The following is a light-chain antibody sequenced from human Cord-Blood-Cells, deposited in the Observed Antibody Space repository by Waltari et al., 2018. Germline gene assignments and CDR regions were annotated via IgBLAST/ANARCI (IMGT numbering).Light chain of an antibody. J-gene: IGLJ1*01. CDR3: SSYTRSSTLV. V-gene: IGLV2-14*01. CDR1: SSDVGGYNY. Sequence: QSALTQPASVSGSPGQSITISCTGTSSDVGGYNYVSWYQQHPGKAPNLMIYDVSKRPSVVSNRFSGSKSGNTASLTISGLQAEDEADYYCSSYTRSSTLVFGTGTKVTVL. CDR2: DVS.